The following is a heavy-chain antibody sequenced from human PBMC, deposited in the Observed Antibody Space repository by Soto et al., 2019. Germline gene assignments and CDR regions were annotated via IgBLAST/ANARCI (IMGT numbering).Heavy chain of an antibody. CDR3: ARGGPYASGSSYFDY. J-gene: IGHJ4*02. Sequence: EVRLVESGGGLVQPGGSLRLSCAASGFTLSRHWIHWVRQAPGKGLLWLSRISGDGSNTNNADSVKGRFTSSRDNPKNTLYLQMNSLRVEDTAVYFCARGGPYASGSSYFDYWGQGVLVTVSS. CDR1: GFTLSRHW. CDR2: ISGDGSNT. V-gene: IGHV3-74*01. D-gene: IGHD3-10*01.